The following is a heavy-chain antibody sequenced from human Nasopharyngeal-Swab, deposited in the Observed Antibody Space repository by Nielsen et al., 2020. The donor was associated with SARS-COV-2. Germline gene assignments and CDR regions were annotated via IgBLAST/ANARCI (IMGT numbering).Heavy chain of an antibody. CDR2: INSDGSST. CDR3: AKGTKGSGGNY. D-gene: IGHD6-25*01. V-gene: IGHV3-74*01. Sequence: GESLKISRAASGFTFSSYWMHWVRQAPGKGLVWVSRINSDGSSTSYADSVKGRFTISRDNAKNTLYLQMNSLRAEDTAVYYCAKGTKGSGGNYWGQGTLVTVSS. CDR1: GFTFSSYW. J-gene: IGHJ4*02.